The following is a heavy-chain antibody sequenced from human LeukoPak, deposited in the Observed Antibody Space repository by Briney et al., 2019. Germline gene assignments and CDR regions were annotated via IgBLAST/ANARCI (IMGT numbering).Heavy chain of an antibody. CDR1: GYIFVNYA. Sequence: ASVKVYCKASGYIFVNYAMHWVRQAPGQGLEWVGWINTGNGNTKYSQKFQGRVTITRDTSASTASMELSSLRSEDTAIYYCAREGFYGSGNYWGQGTLVTVSS. D-gene: IGHD3-10*01. CDR2: INTGNGNT. CDR3: AREGFYGSGNY. J-gene: IGHJ4*02. V-gene: IGHV1-3*04.